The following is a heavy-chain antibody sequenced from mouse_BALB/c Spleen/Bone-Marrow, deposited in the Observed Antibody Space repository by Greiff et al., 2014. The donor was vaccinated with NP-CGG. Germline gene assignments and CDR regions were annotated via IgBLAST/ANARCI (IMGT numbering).Heavy chain of an antibody. CDR2: IWAGGST. CDR3: ARGRGRNFYAMDY. V-gene: IGHV2-9*02. Sequence: VQLQQSGPGLVAPSQSLSITCTVSGFSLTSYGVHWVRQPPGKGLEWLGVIWAGGSTNYNSALMSRLSINKDNSKSQVFLKMNSLQTDDTAMYYCARGRGRNFYAMDYWGQGTSVTVSS. D-gene: IGHD2-1*01. CDR1: GFSLTSYG. J-gene: IGHJ4*01.